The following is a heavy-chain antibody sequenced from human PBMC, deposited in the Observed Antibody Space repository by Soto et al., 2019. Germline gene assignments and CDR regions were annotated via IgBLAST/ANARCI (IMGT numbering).Heavy chain of an antibody. CDR1: GDIVSSNSAA. V-gene: IGHV6-1*01. Sequence: SETLSLPCAVAGDIVSSNSAAWNWIRQSRSRGLEWLGSTYYRSKWYNDYAVSVKSRITINPDTSKNEFSLQLNSVTPEDTAVYYCARDRAVVVPAATSPALYYYGMDVWGQGTTVTVSS. J-gene: IGHJ6*02. CDR3: ARDRAVVVPAATSPALYYYGMDV. CDR2: TYYRSKWYN. D-gene: IGHD2-2*01.